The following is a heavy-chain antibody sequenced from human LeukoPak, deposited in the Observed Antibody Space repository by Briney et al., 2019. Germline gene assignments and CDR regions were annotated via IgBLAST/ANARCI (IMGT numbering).Heavy chain of an antibody. CDR1: VGTFSSYT. CDR2: IIPILGIA. J-gene: IGHJ5*02. Sequence: GSSVKVSCKASVGTFSSYTISWVRQAPGQGREWMGRIIPILGIANYAQKFQGRVTITADKSTSTAYMELSSLRSEDTAVYYCARALAAPNNWFDPWGQGTLVTVSS. CDR3: ARALAAPNNWFDP. V-gene: IGHV1-69*02. D-gene: IGHD6-6*01.